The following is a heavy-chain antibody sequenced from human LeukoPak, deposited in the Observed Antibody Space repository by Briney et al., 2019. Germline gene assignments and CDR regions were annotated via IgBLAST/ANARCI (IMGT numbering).Heavy chain of an antibody. CDR3: ARWGGGVASAGY. J-gene: IGHJ4*02. D-gene: IGHD3-16*01. CDR2: ISSSSSYT. CDR1: GFTFSDYY. V-gene: IGHV3-11*06. Sequence: GGSLRLSCAASGFTFSDYYMSWIRRAPGKGLEWVSYISSSSSYTNYADSVKGRFTISRDNAKTSLYLQMNSLRAEDTAVYYGARWGGGVASAGYWGQGTLVTVSS.